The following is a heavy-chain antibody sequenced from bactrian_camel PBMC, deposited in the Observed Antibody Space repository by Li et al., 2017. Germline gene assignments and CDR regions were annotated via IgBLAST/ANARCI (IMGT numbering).Heavy chain of an antibody. CDR2: VYSDGSST. CDR3: ATHPGYGDYRFPRRPLGT. J-gene: IGHJ6*01. Sequence: HVQLVESGGGLVQPGGSLRLSCAASGFTFSSCYMSWVRQAPGKGLEWVSSVYSDGSSTYYADSVKGRFTISRDNAKNTLYLQMNSLKPEDTAVYYCATHPGYGDYRFPRRPLGTWGQGTQVTVS. D-gene: IGHD6*01. CDR1: GFTFSSCY. V-gene: IGHV3-2*01.